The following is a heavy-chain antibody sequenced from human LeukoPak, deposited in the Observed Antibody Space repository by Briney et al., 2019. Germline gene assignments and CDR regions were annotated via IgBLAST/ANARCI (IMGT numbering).Heavy chain of an antibody. D-gene: IGHD2-2*01. Sequence: WIRQPPGKGLEWVGGIKSKTEGGTTDYAAPVKGRFTISRDDSKNTLYLKMNSLKTEDTAVYYCTTEGCSSTSCDAFDIWGQGTMVTVSS. CDR3: TTEGCSSTSCDAFDI. V-gene: IGHV3-15*01. CDR2: IKSKTEGGTT. J-gene: IGHJ3*02.